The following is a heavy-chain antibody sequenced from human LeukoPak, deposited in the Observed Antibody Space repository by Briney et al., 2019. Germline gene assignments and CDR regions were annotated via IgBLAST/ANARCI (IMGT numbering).Heavy chain of an antibody. CDR1: GYTFTNYG. Sequence: GASVKVSCKASGYTFTNYGISWVRQAPGQGLEWTGWISAYNGNTNYAQKLQGRVTMTTDTSTSTAYMELRSLRSDDTAAYYSARAQWELPRNEYWGQGTLVTVSS. V-gene: IGHV1-18*01. CDR2: ISAYNGNT. D-gene: IGHD1-26*01. CDR3: ARAQWELPRNEY. J-gene: IGHJ4*02.